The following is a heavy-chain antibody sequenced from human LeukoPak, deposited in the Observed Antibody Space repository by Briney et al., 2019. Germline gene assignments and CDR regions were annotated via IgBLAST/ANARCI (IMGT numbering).Heavy chain of an antibody. CDR3: ARGSGSSWYHHWYFDL. J-gene: IGHJ2*01. D-gene: IGHD6-13*01. Sequence: SETLSLTCTVSGGSVSSGSYYWSWIRQPPGKGLEWIGYIYYSGSTNYNPSLKSRVTISVDTSNNQFSLKLSSVTAADTAVYYCARGSGSSWYHHWYFDLWGRGTLVTVSS. CDR2: IYYSGST. CDR1: GGSVSSGSYY. V-gene: IGHV4-61*01.